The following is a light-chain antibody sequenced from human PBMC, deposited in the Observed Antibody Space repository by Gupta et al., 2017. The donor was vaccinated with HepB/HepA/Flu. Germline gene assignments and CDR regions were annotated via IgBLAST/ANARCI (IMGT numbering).Light chain of an antibody. CDR1: QSIRNY. CDR3: QQSDSTPALT. V-gene: IGKV1-39*01. CDR2: GAS. Sequence: DIQMTQSPSSLSTFVGDRVIITCRASQSIRNYLNWYQQKAGKAPKLLIYGASNLQSGVSSRFSGSGSGTDFTLTISSRQPEDIATYYCQQSDSTPALTFGGGTKVEIK. J-gene: IGKJ4*01.